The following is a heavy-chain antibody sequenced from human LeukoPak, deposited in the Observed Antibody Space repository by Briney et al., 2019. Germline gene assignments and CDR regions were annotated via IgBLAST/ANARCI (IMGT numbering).Heavy chain of an antibody. Sequence: SETLSLTCAVSGGSVSNYYWSWIRQPPGKGLEWIGYIYYSGSTNYNPSLKSRVTISLDTSKTQFSLKLSSVTAADTAVYYCARSGYSYGADAFDIWGQGTMVTVSS. V-gene: IGHV4-59*02. J-gene: IGHJ3*02. CDR2: IYYSGST. CDR1: GGSVSNYY. CDR3: ARSGYSYGADAFDI. D-gene: IGHD5-18*01.